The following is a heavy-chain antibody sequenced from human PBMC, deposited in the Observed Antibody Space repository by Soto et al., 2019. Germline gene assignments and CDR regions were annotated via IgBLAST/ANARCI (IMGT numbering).Heavy chain of an antibody. CDR1: GYTFSYFW. Sequence: EVQLVESGGGLVQPGGSLRLSCAASGYTFSYFWMHWVRQVPGKGLMWVSRINGEGTSTNYADSVKGRFTSSRDNAKNTVPPQMTSPRAENTAMYYCTDYRFQAEEYWGQGTLVAVSS. CDR3: TDYRFQAEEY. V-gene: IGHV3-74*01. J-gene: IGHJ4*02. D-gene: IGHD4-17*01. CDR2: INGEGTST.